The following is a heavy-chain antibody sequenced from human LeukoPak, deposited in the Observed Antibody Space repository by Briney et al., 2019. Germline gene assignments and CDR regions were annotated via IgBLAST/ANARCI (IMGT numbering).Heavy chain of an antibody. Sequence: GRSLRLSCAASGFTLSNSGMHWVRQAPGKGLEWVAVISYDGNTKYYADSVKGRFTFSRDNSRNTLYLQMNSLRAEDTAIFYCAKEGSSGFIDSSGQGTLVTVSS. D-gene: IGHD6-19*01. J-gene: IGHJ4*02. CDR1: GFTLSNSG. CDR2: ISYDGNTK. V-gene: IGHV3-30*18. CDR3: AKEGSSGFIDS.